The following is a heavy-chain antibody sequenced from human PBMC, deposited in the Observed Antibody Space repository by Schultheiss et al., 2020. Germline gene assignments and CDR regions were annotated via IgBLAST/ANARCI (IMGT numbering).Heavy chain of an antibody. CDR1: GFTFSSYW. V-gene: IGHV3-74*01. CDR3: ASVPGAEDFDY. J-gene: IGHJ4*02. Sequence: GGSLRLSCAASGFTFSSYWMHWVRQVPGKGLVWVSRINSDGSRTSYADSVKGRFTISRDNSKNTLYLQMNSLRAEDTAVYYCASVPGAEDFDYWGQGTLVTVS. D-gene: IGHD7-27*01. CDR2: INSDGSRT.